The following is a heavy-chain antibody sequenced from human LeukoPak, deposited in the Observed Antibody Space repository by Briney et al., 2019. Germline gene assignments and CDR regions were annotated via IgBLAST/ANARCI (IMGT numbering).Heavy chain of an antibody. CDR3: ARGRGIAAAGQNNWFDP. CDR2: IYYSGST. D-gene: IGHD6-13*01. V-gene: IGHV4-39*07. CDR1: GGSISSSSYY. Sequence: SETLSLTCTVSGGSISSSSYYWGWIRQPPGKGLEWIGSIYYSGSTYYNPSLKSRVTISVDTSKNQFSLKLSSVTAADTAVYYCARGRGIAAAGQNNWFDPWGQGTLVTVSS. J-gene: IGHJ5*02.